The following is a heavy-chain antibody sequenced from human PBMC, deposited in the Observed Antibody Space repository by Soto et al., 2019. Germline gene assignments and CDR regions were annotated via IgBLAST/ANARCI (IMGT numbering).Heavy chain of an antibody. Sequence: QVQLVESGGGVVQPGRSLRLSCAASGFTFSSYGMHWVRQAPGKGLEWVAVISYDGSNKYYADSVKGRFTISRDNSKNTLYLQMNRLRAEDTAVYYCAKVQAKLLIYYGMDVWGQGTTVTVSS. V-gene: IGHV3-30*18. CDR2: ISYDGSNK. CDR1: GFTFSSYG. D-gene: IGHD2-8*01. J-gene: IGHJ6*02. CDR3: AKVQAKLLIYYGMDV.